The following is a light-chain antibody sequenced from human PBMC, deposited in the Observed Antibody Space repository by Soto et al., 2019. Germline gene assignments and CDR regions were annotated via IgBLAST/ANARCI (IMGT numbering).Light chain of an antibody. CDR1: SSDVGSYNL. V-gene: IGLV2-23*01. CDR2: EGS. CDR3: CSYAGTTTWYVV. J-gene: IGLJ2*01. Sequence: QSALTQPASVSGSPGQSITISCTGTSSDVGSYNLVSWYQHHPGKAPKLILYEGSKRPSGVSNRCSGSKSGNTASLTISDLQTDDEADYHWCSYAGTTTWYVVFGGGTKLTVL.